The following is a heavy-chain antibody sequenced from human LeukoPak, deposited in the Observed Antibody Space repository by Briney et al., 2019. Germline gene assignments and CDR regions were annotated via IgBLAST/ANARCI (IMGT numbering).Heavy chain of an antibody. J-gene: IGHJ6*03. V-gene: IGHV3-74*01. D-gene: IGHD2-2*01. CDR2: INSDGSST. Sequence: PGGSLRLSCAASGFTFSSYWMHWVRQAPGKGLVWVSRINSDGSSTSYADSVKGRFTISRDSAKNTLYLQMNSLRAEDTAVYYCARDAESTSYYYYYMDVWGKGTTVTVSS. CDR3: ARDAESTSYYYYYMDV. CDR1: GFTFSSYW.